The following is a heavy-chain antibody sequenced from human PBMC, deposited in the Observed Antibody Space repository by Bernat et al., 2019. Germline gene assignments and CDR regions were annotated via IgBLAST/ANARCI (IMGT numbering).Heavy chain of an antibody. V-gene: IGHV4-39*02. D-gene: IGHD2-2*02. CDR2: IYYSGST. CDR3: ARDQVPAAIPDCYYYGMDV. J-gene: IGHJ6*02. CDR1: GGSISSSSYY. Sequence: QLQLQESGPGLVKPSETLSLTCTVSGGSISSSSYYWGWIRQPPGKGLEWIGSIYYSGSTYYNPSLKSRVTISVDTSKNQFSLKLRSVTAADTAVYYCARDQVPAAIPDCYYYGMDVWGQGTTVTVSS.